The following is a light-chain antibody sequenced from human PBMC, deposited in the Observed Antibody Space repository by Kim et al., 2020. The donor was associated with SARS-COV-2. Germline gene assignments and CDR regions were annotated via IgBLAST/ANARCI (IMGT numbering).Light chain of an antibody. V-gene: IGKV3D-15*02. Sequence: VSPGKSAALSRRARQSVGSQFAWYQQKPGQAPRLRICGASTGATGFPARFSGSGSGTEFTLTISSLQSEDFAVYYCQQYGSSPATFGQGTKVDIK. J-gene: IGKJ1*01. CDR3: QQYGSSPAT. CDR1: QSVGSQ. CDR2: GAS.